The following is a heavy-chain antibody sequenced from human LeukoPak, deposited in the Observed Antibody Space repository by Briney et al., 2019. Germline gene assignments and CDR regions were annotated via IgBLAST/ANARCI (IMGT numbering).Heavy chain of an antibody. V-gene: IGHV3-7*03. CDR2: VNRDGSET. Sequence: GGSLRLSCAASGFTFSSYSMTWVRQVPGRGPEWVANVNRDGSETYYLDSVKGRFTISKDNAKNSLYLQMNSLRAEDTALYHCARNNGMDVWGQGTTVIVSS. CDR3: ARNNGMDV. CDR1: GFTFSSYS. J-gene: IGHJ6*02.